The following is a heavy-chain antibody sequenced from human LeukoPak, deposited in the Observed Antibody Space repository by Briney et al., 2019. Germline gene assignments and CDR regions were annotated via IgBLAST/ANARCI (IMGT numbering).Heavy chain of an antibody. V-gene: IGHV1-69*13. D-gene: IGHD6-13*01. CDR2: IIPIFGTA. J-gene: IGHJ4*02. CDR3: ARGGGTGYSSSWRLDYFDY. Sequence: GASVKVSCKASGGTFSSYAISWVRQAPGQGLEWMGGIIPIFGTANYAQKFQDRVTITADESTSTAYMELSSLRSEDTAVYYCARGGGTGYSSSWRLDYFDYWGQGTLVTVSS. CDR1: GGTFSSYA.